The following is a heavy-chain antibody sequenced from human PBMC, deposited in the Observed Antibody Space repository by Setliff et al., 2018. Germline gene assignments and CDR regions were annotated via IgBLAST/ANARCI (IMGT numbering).Heavy chain of an antibody. CDR2: VIQGGSG. J-gene: IGHJ4*02. Sequence: GGSLRLSCAASGFTFKDYSMVWVRQVPGKGLEWVAGVIQGGSGVYADSVKGRFIISRDNSKNSCFLQMNNLRVEDTATYYCAKDTVNDGFWDFDSWGQGIVVTVS. V-gene: IGHV3-23*01. CDR1: GFTFKDYS. CDR3: AKDTVNDGFWDFDS. D-gene: IGHD4-17*01.